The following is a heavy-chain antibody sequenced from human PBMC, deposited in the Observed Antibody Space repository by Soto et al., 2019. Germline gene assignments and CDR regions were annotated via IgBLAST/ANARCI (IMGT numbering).Heavy chain of an antibody. J-gene: IGHJ4*02. D-gene: IGHD3-10*01. CDR3: ALVVRGVTTEAHYFDY. CDR2: IYPGDSDT. Sequence: EVQLEQSGTEVKKPGESLKISCKGSGYKFTNYWIGWVRQMPGKGLEWLGLIYPGDSDTRYSSSFQGQVTISADKSISTAYLQWSSLKASDTAIHYCALVVRGVTTEAHYFDYWGQGTLVTVSS. V-gene: IGHV5-51*03. CDR1: GYKFTNYW.